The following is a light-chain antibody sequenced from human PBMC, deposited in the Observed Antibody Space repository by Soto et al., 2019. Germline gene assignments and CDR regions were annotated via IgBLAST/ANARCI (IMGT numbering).Light chain of an antibody. Sequence: EIVMTQSPATLSVSPGERATLSCRASQSVSSNLAWYQQKPGQAPRLLIYGASTRATGIPARFSGSGSGTESTHTITSPKSEDFAVYYCQQYNNWQTFGQGTKVEIK. V-gene: IGKV3-15*01. CDR2: GAS. J-gene: IGKJ1*01. CDR1: QSVSSN. CDR3: QQYNNWQT.